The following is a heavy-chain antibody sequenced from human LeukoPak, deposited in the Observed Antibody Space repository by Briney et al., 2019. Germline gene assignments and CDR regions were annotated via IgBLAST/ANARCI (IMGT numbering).Heavy chain of an antibody. CDR1: GFTFRSYW. V-gene: IGHV3-74*01. J-gene: IGHJ4*02. D-gene: IGHD2-2*01. CDR3: ARGTWALGYCSSTSCSQYFDY. Sequence: GGSLRLSXAASGFTFRSYWMHWVRQTPGKGLVWVSRINSDGSSTSYADSVKGRFTISRDNAKNTLYLQMNSLRAEDTAVYYCARGTWALGYCSSTSCSQYFDYWGQGTLVTVSS. CDR2: INSDGSST.